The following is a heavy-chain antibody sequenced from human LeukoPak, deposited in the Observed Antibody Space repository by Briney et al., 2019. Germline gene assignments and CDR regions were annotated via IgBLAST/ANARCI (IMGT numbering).Heavy chain of an antibody. CDR3: AGEGLAGSNYFDY. D-gene: IGHD6-19*01. CDR2: IYTRGTT. V-gene: IGHV4-4*07. CDR1: SGSLSSYY. J-gene: IGHJ4*02. Sequence: SQTLSPTCTVSSGSLSSYYWSWIRQPAGKGLEWIGRIYTRGTTNYNPALKSRVTMSVDASKNQFSLKLTSVTAADTAVYFCAGEGLAGSNYFDYWGQGTLVTVSS.